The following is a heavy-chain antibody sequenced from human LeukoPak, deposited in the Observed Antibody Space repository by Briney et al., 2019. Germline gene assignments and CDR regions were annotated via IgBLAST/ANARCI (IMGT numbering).Heavy chain of an antibody. CDR1: GGTFSSYT. D-gene: IGHD1-26*01. CDR3: ATDWGYRGSPSFDY. CDR2: IIPILGIA. J-gene: IGHJ4*02. Sequence: SVKVSCKASGGTFSSYTISWVLQAPGQGLEWMGGIIPILGIANYAQKFHRRLTITADKSTSTPYLELRSPRSDDTAVYYCATDWGYRGSPSFDYWGQGPLVPVSS. V-gene: IGHV1-69*02.